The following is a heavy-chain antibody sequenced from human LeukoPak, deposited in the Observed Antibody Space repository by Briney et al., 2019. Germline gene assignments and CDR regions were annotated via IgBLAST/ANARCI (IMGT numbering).Heavy chain of an antibody. CDR2: IYYSGST. V-gene: IGHV4-39*01. Sequence: PSETLSLTCTVSGGSISSSSYFWGWIRQPPGKGLEWIGTIYYSGSTYYNPSLKSRVTISVDTSKNQFSLKLTSVTASDTAVYYCARLGDSSGYYYGGYYYFDYWGQGTLVTVSS. D-gene: IGHD3-22*01. CDR1: GGSISSSSYF. CDR3: ARLGDSSGYYYGGYYYFDY. J-gene: IGHJ4*02.